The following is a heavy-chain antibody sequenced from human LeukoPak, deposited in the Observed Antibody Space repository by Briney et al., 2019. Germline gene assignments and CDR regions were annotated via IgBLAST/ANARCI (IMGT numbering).Heavy chain of an antibody. CDR2: ITGSGGST. V-gene: IGHV3-23*01. CDR1: GFTISNYA. J-gene: IGHJ3*02. Sequence: PGGSLRLSCAASGFTISNYAMNWVRQAPGKGLEWVSGITGSGGSTDYADSGKGRFTISRDNSKNSLALRINSLRAEDTAVYYCAKVPTPIAFDIWGQGTMVTVSS. CDR3: AKVPTPIAFDI.